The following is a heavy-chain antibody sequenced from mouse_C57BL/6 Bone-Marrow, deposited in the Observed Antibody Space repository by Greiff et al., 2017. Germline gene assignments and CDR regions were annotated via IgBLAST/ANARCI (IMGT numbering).Heavy chain of an antibody. D-gene: IGHD1-1*01. CDR1: GYTFTSYW. J-gene: IGHJ3*01. V-gene: IGHV1-5*01. CDR2: IYPGNSDT. CDR3: TGGTVVGPFAY. Sequence: EVQLQQSGPVLARPGASVKMSCKTSGYTFTSYWMHWVKQRPGQGLEWIGAIYPGNSDTSYNQKFKGKAKLTAVTSASTAYMELSSLTNEDSAVYYCTGGTVVGPFAYWGQGTLVTVSA.